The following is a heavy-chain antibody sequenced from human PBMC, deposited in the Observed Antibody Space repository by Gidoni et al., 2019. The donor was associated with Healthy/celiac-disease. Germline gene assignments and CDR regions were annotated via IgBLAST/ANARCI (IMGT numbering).Heavy chain of an antibody. D-gene: IGHD3-16*01. V-gene: IGHV1-69*01. CDR2: PIFGTA. CDR3: AALGGDNGEYY. Sequence: PIFGTANYAQKFQGRVTITADESTSTAYMELSSLRSEDTAVYYCAALGGDNGEYYWGQGTLVTVSS. J-gene: IGHJ4*02.